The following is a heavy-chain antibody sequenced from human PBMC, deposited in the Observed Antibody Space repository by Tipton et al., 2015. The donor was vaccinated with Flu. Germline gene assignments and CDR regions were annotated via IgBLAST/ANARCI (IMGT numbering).Heavy chain of an antibody. V-gene: IGHV4-39*07. CDR1: GGSISSSSYY. CDR2: IYYSGST. J-gene: IGHJ3*02. CDR3: AAGWAEGSSSLSGVTFDI. D-gene: IGHD6-13*01. Sequence: TLSLTCTVSGGSISSSSYYWGWIRQPPGKGLEWIGSIYYSGSTYYNPSLKSRVTISVDTSKNQFSLKLSSVTAADAAVYYCAAGWAEGSSSLSGVTFDIWGQGTMVTVSS.